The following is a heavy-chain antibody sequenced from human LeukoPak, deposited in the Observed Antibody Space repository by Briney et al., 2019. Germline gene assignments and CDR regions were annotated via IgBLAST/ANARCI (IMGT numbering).Heavy chain of an antibody. CDR3: ARDRNDFWSGTNNWFDP. D-gene: IGHD3-3*01. J-gene: IGHJ5*02. Sequence: SETLSLTCTVSGGSISSYYWSWIRQPPGKGLEWIGYIYYSGSTNYNPSLKSRVTISVDTSKNQFSLKLSSVTAADTAVYYCARDRNDFWSGTNNWFDPWGQGTLVTVSS. CDR1: GGSISSYY. V-gene: IGHV4-59*01. CDR2: IYYSGST.